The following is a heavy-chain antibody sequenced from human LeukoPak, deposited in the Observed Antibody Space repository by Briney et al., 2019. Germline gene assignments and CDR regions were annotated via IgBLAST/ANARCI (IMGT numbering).Heavy chain of an antibody. CDR1: GGSFSGYY. D-gene: IGHD5-18*01. CDR3: ARSEWIQLWLPQARFDP. J-gene: IGHJ5*02. CDR2: INHSGST. Sequence: SETLSLTCAVYGGSFSGYYWSWIRQPPGKGLEWIGEINHSGSTNYNPSLKSRVTISVDTSKNQFSLKLSSVTAADTAVYYCARSEWIQLWLPQARFDPWGQGTLVTVSS. V-gene: IGHV4-34*01.